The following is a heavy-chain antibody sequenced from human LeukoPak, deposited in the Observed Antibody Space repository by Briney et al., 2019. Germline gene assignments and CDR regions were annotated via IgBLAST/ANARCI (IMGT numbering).Heavy chain of an antibody. V-gene: IGHV1-2*02. J-gene: IGHJ4*02. CDR3: ARDYGSGSYYITNAY. CDR1: GYSFTGYY. D-gene: IGHD3-10*01. CDR2: INPNSGGT. Sequence: ASVRVSCKASGYSFTGYYIHWVRQAPGQGLEWMGWINPNSGGTNYAQKFQGRVTMTRDMSTSTVYMELSSLRSEDTAVYYCARDYGSGSYYITNAYWGQGTLVTVSS.